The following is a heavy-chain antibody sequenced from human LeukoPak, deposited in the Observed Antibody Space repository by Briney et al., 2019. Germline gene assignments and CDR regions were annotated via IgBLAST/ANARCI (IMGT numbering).Heavy chain of an antibody. Sequence: PGGSLRLSCAASGFTFSSYGMHWVRQAPGKGLEWVAVIWYDGSNKYYADSVKGRFTISRDNSKNTLYLQMNSLSAEDTAVYYCARDRRDYYGMDVWGQGTTVTVSS. CDR1: GFTFSSYG. V-gene: IGHV3-33*08. J-gene: IGHJ6*02. CDR2: IWYDGSNK. CDR3: ARDRRDYYGMDV.